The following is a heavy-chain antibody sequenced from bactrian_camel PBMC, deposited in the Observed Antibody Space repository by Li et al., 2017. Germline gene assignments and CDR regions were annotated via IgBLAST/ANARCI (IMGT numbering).Heavy chain of an antibody. CDR2: INTDTGRK. V-gene: IGHV3S33*01. CDR3: AAAPARVIGSRCDAYKY. Sequence: HVQLVESGGGSVQPGGSLRLSCAASETTQTMHCMTWFRQAPGKKREGVACINTDTGRKFYDDSVKGRFTISEGNAKNTVLLQMNSLKPEDTAMYYCAAAPARVIGSRCDAYKYWGQGTQVTVS. J-gene: IGHJ4*01. D-gene: IGHD1*01. CDR1: ETTQTMHC.